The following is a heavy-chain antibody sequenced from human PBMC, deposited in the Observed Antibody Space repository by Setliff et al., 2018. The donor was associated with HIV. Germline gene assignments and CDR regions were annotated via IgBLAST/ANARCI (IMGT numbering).Heavy chain of an antibody. D-gene: IGHD3-3*01. CDR3: ARDSAAWVTELGILGY. V-gene: IGHV3-30*03. CDR2: VSYDAERK. CDR1: GFTFRHYA. J-gene: IGHJ4*02. Sequence: GGYLRLSCEASGFTFRHYAMHWVRQAPGKGLEWVAVVSYDAERKYYADSVKGRFTISRDNPRNTVYLQMTGLRLDDTAVYYCARDSAAWVTELGILGYWGQGTLVTVSS.